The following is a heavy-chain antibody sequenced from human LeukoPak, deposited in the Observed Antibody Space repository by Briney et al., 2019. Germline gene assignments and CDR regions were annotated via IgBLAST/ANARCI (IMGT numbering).Heavy chain of an antibody. CDR2: FDPEDGET. CDR3: ARDYTYYYDSSPPRWFDP. CDR1: GYTLTELS. V-gene: IGHV1-24*01. J-gene: IGHJ5*02. Sequence: RASVKVSCKVSGYTLTELSMHWVRQAPGKGLEWMGGFDPEDGETIYAQKFQGRVTMTEDTSTDTAYMELSSLRSEDTAVYYCARDYTYYYDSSPPRWFDPWGQGTLVTVSS. D-gene: IGHD3-22*01.